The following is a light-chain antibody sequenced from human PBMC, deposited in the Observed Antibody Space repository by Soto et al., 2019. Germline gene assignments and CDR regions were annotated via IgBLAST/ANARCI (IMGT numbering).Light chain of an antibody. Sequence: DVQLTQSPSSLSASVGDRVTITCRASQNINTYLNWYQHKPGKAPNLLIYGASTMHSGVPLRFSVSGSGTDFTLTISSLESEDFATDYCQESYSTQYTFGQGTKLEI. CDR3: QESYSTQYT. CDR1: QNINTY. V-gene: IGKV1-39*01. CDR2: GAS. J-gene: IGKJ2*01.